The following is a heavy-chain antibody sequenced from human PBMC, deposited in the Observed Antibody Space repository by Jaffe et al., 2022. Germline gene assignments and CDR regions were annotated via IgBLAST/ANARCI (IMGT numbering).Heavy chain of an antibody. CDR2: ISSSGSTI. D-gene: IGHD6-19*01. CDR1: GFTFSSYE. CDR3: ARGEVAGFLDAFDI. J-gene: IGHJ3*02. V-gene: IGHV3-48*03. Sequence: EVQLVESGGGLVQPGGSLRLSCAASGFTFSSYEMNWVRQAPGKGLEWVSYISSSGSTIYYADSVKGRFTISRDNAKNSLYLQMNSLRAEDTAVYYCARGEVAGFLDAFDIWGQGTMVTVSS.